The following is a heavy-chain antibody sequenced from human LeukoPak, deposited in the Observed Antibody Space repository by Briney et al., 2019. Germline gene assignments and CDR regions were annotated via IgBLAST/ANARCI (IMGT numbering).Heavy chain of an antibody. CDR2: ISAYNGNT. Sequence: GASVKVSCKASGYTFTSYGISWVRQAPGQGLEWMGWISAYNGNTNYAQKLQGRVTMTTDTSTSTAYMELRSLRSDDTAVYYCATVKDSGGYGREAYYFDYWGQGTLVTVSS. V-gene: IGHV1-18*01. CDR1: GYTFTSYG. CDR3: ATVKDSGGYGREAYYFDY. J-gene: IGHJ4*02. D-gene: IGHD3-22*01.